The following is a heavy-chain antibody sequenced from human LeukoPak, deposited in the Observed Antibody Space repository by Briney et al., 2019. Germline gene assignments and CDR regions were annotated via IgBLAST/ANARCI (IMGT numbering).Heavy chain of an antibody. CDR1: GFTFTTYW. J-gene: IGHJ4*02. V-gene: IGHV3-7*01. D-gene: IGHD1-14*01. CDR3: ARGNNRREDY. Sequence: GGSLRLSCAASGFTFTTYWMSWIRQTPKKGLEWVAHIKQDGSEKYYVDSVKGRLSISRDNANNSLYLQLNSLRAEDMGVYYCARGNNRREDYWGQGTLVTVSS. CDR2: IKQDGSEK.